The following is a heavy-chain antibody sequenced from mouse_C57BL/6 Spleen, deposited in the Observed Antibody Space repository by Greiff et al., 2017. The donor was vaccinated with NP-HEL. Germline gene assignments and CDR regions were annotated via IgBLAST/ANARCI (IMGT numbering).Heavy chain of an antibody. CDR3: ARRALNYGSSYVDYAMDY. D-gene: IGHD1-1*01. CDR1: GFSLSTSGMG. CDR2: IYWDDDK. J-gene: IGHJ4*01. Sequence: QVTLKESGPGILQSSQTLSLTCSFSGFSLSTSGMGVSWIRQPSGKGLEWLAHIYWDDDKRYNPSLKSRLTISKDTSRNQVFLTITSVDTADTATYYCARRALNYGSSYVDYAMDYWGQGTSVTVSS. V-gene: IGHV8-12*01.